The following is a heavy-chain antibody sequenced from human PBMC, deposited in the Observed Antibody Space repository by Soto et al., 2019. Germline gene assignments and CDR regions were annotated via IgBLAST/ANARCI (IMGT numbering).Heavy chain of an antibody. D-gene: IGHD4-17*01. Sequence: EVQLVESGGGLVRPGGSLRLSCAASGFIFSSYSLTWVRQAPGKGLEWVSSFTRSTATTYYADSVKGRFTISRDNAENSLYLQMNSLRAEDTAEYYCARGANYGDYGAFDVWGQGTLVTVAS. CDR1: GFIFSSYS. CDR3: ARGANYGDYGAFDV. V-gene: IGHV3-21*06. J-gene: IGHJ4*02. CDR2: FTRSTATT.